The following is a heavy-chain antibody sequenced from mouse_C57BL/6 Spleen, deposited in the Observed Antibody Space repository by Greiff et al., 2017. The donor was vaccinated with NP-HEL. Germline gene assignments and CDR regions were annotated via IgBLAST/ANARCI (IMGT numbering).Heavy chain of an antibody. V-gene: IGHV5-16*01. J-gene: IGHJ1*03. CDR1: GFTFSDYY. D-gene: IGHD2-4*01. CDR2: INYDGSST. CDR3: EREDYDGGYGV. Sequence: EVMLVESEGGLVQPGSSMKLSCTASGFTFSDYYMAWVRQVPEKGLEWVANINYDGSSTYYLDSLKSRFIISRDNAKNILYLQMSSLKSEDTATYDCEREDYDGGYGVWGTGTTVTVSS.